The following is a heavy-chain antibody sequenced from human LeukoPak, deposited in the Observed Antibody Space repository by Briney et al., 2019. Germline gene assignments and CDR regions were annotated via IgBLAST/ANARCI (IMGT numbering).Heavy chain of an antibody. J-gene: IGHJ4*02. CDR3: ARLLYYYDSSIYQRYFDY. V-gene: IGHV3-53*01. CDR1: GFTVSSNY. CDR2: IYSGGNT. D-gene: IGHD3-22*01. Sequence: GGSLRLSCAASGFTVSSNYMNWVRQAPGKGLEWVSIIYSGGNTHYADSVKGRFTISRDNSQNPLYLQMNSLRPQDTTVYYCARLLYYYDSSIYQRYFDYWGQGTLVTVSS.